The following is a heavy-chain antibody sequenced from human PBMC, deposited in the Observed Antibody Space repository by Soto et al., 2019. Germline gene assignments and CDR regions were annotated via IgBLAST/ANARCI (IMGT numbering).Heavy chain of an antibody. J-gene: IGHJ5*02. D-gene: IGHD3-3*02. CDR1: GGSISPYY. CDR3: ARDRLASTGWPEA. V-gene: IGHV4-59*01. CDR2: ISYTGST. Sequence: SETLSLTCTVSGGSISPYYWSWVRQPPGKGLEWIGYISYTGSTNYNPSLKSRVTMSVDTPKNQFSLRLSSVTAADTAVYYCARDRLASTGWPEAWGQGTLVTVSS.